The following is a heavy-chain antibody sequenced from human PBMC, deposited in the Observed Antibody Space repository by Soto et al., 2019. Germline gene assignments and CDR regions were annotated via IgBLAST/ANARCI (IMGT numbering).Heavy chain of an antibody. Sequence: SETLSLTCAVSGYSISSGYYWGWIRQPPGKGLEWIGSIYHSGSTYYNPSLKSRVTISVDTSKNQFSLKLSSVTAADTAVYYCARVGAEYCSSTSYYTGDYWGQGTLVTVSS. J-gene: IGHJ4*02. CDR1: GYSISSGYY. D-gene: IGHD2-2*02. V-gene: IGHV4-38-2*01. CDR3: ARVGAEYCSSTSYYTGDY. CDR2: IYHSGST.